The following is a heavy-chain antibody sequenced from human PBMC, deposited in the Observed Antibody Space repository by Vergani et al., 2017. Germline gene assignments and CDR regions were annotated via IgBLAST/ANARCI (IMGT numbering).Heavy chain of an antibody. J-gene: IGHJ5*01. CDR3: VRARCSGPCFMSNWFDS. CDR1: GFSFSGYW. V-gene: IGHV3-74*01. CDR2: IKSDGSIT. Sequence: EVQLVESGGGLIHPGGSLRLSCEGSGFSFSGYWMHWVRQSPEKGLVWVSRIKSDGSITNYADSVKGRFTISRDNAKNTLYLEMNSLRGDDTAIYYCVRARCSGPCFMSNWFDSWVQATLVTVSS. D-gene: IGHD5-12*01.